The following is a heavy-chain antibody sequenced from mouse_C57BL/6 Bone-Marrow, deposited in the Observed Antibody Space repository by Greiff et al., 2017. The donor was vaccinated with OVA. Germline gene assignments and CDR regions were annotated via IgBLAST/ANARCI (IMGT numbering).Heavy chain of an antibody. CDR1: GYTFTSYW. J-gene: IGHJ2*01. D-gene: IGHD5-5*01. Sequence: QVHVKQPGPELVKPGASVKLSCKASGYTFTSYWMHWVKQRPGQGLEWIGNINPSNGGTNYNEKFKSKATITADTSSNTAYLQLSSLTSEDTAVYYCTTYRYWGQGTTLTVSS. V-gene: IGHV1-53*01. CDR2: INPSNGGT. CDR3: TTYRY.